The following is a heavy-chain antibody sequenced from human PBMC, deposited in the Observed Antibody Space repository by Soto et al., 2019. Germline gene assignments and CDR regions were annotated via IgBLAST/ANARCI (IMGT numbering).Heavy chain of an antibody. J-gene: IGHJ4*02. V-gene: IGHV2-5*02. CDR3: AHRERSGYLNY. D-gene: IGHD3-22*01. CDR2: IYWDDDK. CDR1: GFSLSTSGLA. Sequence: QITLKESGPTLVKPTQTLTLTCTFSGFSLSTSGLAVAWIRQPPGKALECLALIYWDDDKRYSPSLQSRLTXTKXPSKNQVVLAMTNMDPVDTATYYCAHRERSGYLNYWGQGTLVTVSS.